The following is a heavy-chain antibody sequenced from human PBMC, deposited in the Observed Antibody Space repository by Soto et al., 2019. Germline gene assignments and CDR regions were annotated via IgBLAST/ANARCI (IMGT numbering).Heavy chain of an antibody. V-gene: IGHV3-23*01. CDR2: ISGSGGST. CDR1: GFTFSSYA. J-gene: IGHJ6*02. D-gene: IGHD3-3*01. CDR3: AKDSSPVLRFLEWPPGDGMDV. Sequence: HPGGSLRLSCAASGFTFSSYAMSWVRQAPGKGLEWVSAISGSGGSTYYADSVKGRFTISRDNSKNTLYLQMNSLRAEDTAVYYCAKDSSPVLRFLEWPPGDGMDVWGQGTTVTVSS.